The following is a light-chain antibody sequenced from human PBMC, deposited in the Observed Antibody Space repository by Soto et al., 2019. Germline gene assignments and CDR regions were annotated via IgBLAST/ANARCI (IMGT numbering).Light chain of an antibody. CDR3: RSYTSSTTYV. Sequence: QSALTQPASVSGSPGQSITISCTGSSSDVGGYNYVSWYQQHPGKAPKLMIYHVSNRPSGISSRFSGSKSGNTASLTISGLQAEDEADYYCRSYTSSTTYVFGPGTKVTVL. CDR1: SSDVGGYNY. CDR2: HVS. V-gene: IGLV2-14*01. J-gene: IGLJ1*01.